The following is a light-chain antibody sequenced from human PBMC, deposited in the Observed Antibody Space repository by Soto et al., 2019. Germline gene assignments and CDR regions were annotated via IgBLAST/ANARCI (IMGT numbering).Light chain of an antibody. Sequence: PGERATLSCRASQSVSSNYLARYQQKPGQPPRLLIYDVSNRATGIPARFSGSGSGTDFTLTITSLEPEDVATYYCQKYNSAPWTFGQGTKVDIK. CDR2: DVS. J-gene: IGKJ1*01. CDR1: QSVSSNY. CDR3: QKYNSAPWT. V-gene: IGKV3-11*01.